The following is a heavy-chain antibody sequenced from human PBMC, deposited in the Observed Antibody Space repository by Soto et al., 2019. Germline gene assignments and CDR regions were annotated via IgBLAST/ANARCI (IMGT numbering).Heavy chain of an antibody. V-gene: IGHV3-33*01. J-gene: IGHJ4*02. CDR3: ASDYDSSGCTRYYFDY. CDR1: GFTFSSYG. CDR2: IWYDGSNK. Sequence: QVQLVESGGGVVQPGRSLRLSCAASGFTFSSYGMHWVRQAPGKGLEWVAVIWYDGSNKYYADSVKGRFTISRDNSKNTLYLQMNSKRAEDTAVYYWASDYDSSGCTRYYFDYWGQGTLFTVSS. D-gene: IGHD3-22*01.